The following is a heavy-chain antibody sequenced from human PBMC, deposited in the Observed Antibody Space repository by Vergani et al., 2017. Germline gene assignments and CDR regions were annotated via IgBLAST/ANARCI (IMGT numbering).Heavy chain of an antibody. CDR3: AKGRGGYCSSTSCPWGEYYFDY. D-gene: IGHD2-2*01. V-gene: IGHV3-9*01. CDR1: GFTFDDYA. J-gene: IGHJ4*02. Sequence: EVQLLESGGGLVQPGRSLRLSCAASGFTFDDYAMHWVRQAPGKGLEWVSGISWNSCSIGYADSVKGRFTISRDNAKNSLYLQMNSLRAEDTALYYCAKGRGGYCSSTSCPWGEYYFDYWGQGTLVTVSS. CDR2: ISWNSCSI.